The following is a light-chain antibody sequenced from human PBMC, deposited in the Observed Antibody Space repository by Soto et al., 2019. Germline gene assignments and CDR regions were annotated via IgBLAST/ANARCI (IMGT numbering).Light chain of an antibody. CDR1: SSDVGGDNY. CDR3: SSYTSSSTYVV. Sequence: QSALTQPASVSGSPGQSITISCTVTSSDVGGDNYVSWYQQHPGKAPKLMIYDVSNRPSGVSNRFSGSKSGNTASLTISGLQAEDEAEYYCSSYTSSSTYVVFGGGTKLTVL. J-gene: IGLJ2*01. CDR2: DVS. V-gene: IGLV2-14*01.